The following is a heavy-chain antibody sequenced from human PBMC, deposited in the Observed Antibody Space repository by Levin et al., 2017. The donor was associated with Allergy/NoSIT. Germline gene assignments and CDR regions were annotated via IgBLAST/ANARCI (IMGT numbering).Heavy chain of an antibody. Sequence: PGESLKISCKASGYSITTYYRHWVRLAPGQGLEWMGVINPTGGSTTYAQKFQGRVTMTRDTSTSTLYMQLSSLRSEDTAVYYCARERTLYYDGMDVWGQGTTVTVSS. D-gene: IGHD2/OR15-2a*01. V-gene: IGHV1-46*01. CDR3: ARERTLYYDGMDV. J-gene: IGHJ6*02. CDR2: INPTGGST. CDR1: GYSITTYY.